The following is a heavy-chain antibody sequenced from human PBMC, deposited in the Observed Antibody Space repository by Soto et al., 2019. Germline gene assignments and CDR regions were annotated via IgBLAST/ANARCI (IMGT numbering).Heavy chain of an antibody. J-gene: IGHJ1*01. CDR3: ARTFCGGDCFGFFQY. D-gene: IGHD2-21*01. Sequence: GGSLRLSCAASGFTFSSYWMHWVRQAPGKGLVWVSRINNDGSTTTYAASVKGRFTISRDNAKNTLYLQMNSLRVEDTAVYYCARTFCGGDCFGFFQYWGLGTLVTVSS. CDR2: INNDGSTT. CDR1: GFTFSSYW. V-gene: IGHV3-74*03.